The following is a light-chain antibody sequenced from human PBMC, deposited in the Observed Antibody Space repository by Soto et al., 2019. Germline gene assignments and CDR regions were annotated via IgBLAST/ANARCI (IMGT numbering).Light chain of an antibody. V-gene: IGKV3-15*01. CDR3: QQYFEWPPMT. Sequence: EVVMTQSPATLSASPGERATLSCWASETVATNLAWYQQNPGQAPRLLSSGASTRAAGISDRFRGSGSGTEFTLTISSLRSEDSGIYYCQQYFEWPPMTFGQGTKVEI. CDR2: GAS. J-gene: IGKJ1*01. CDR1: ETVATN.